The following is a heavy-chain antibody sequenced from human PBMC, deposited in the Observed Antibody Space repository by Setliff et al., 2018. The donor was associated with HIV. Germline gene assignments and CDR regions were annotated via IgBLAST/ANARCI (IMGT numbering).Heavy chain of an antibody. CDR1: GGSLIGGGYY. Sequence: SETLSLTCSVSGGSLIGGGYYWSWIRPHPGKGLEWIGYVYYTGKTYYNPSLESRISMSVDTSKNQFSLKLTSVTAADTAIYYCARDLTSNSNCFEPWGQGTQVTVSS. D-gene: IGHD4-4*01. CDR3: ARDLTSNSNCFEP. V-gene: IGHV4-31*03. J-gene: IGHJ5*02. CDR2: VYYTGKT.